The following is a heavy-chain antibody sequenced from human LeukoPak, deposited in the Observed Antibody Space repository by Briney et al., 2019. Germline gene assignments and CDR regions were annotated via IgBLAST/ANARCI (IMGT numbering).Heavy chain of an antibody. CDR1: GYTFTGYY. V-gene: IGHV1-2*02. Sequence: ASVKVSCKASGYTFTGYYMHWVRQAPGQGLEWMGWINPNSGGTNYAQKFQGRVTMTRDTSISTAYMELSSLRSDDTAVYYCARGPSPGSTYYYCFGMYVWGQGTTVTVSS. CDR3: ARGPSPGSTYYYCFGMYV. J-gene: IGHJ6*02. D-gene: IGHD5/OR15-5a*01. CDR2: INPNSGGT.